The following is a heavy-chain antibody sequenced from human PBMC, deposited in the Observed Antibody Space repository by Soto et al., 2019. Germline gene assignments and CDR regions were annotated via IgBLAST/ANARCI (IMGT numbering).Heavy chain of an antibody. V-gene: IGHV3-30*03. CDR1: GFTFSSYG. CDR2: ISYDGSNK. Sequence: GGSLRLSCAASGFTFSSYGMHWVRQAPGKGLEWVAVISYDGSNKYYADSVKGRFTISRDNSKNTLYLQMNSLRAEDAAVYYCATDIVARPDQDYYYGMDVWGQGTTVTVSS. J-gene: IGHJ6*02. CDR3: ATDIVARPDQDYYYGMDV. D-gene: IGHD5-12*01.